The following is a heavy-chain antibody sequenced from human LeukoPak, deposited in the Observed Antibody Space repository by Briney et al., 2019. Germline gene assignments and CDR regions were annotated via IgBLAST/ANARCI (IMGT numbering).Heavy chain of an antibody. Sequence: GGSLRLSCAASGFTFSSYSMNWVRQAPGKGLEWVANIKQDESEKNYVDSVKGRFTISRDNANNLLHLQMNNLRADDTAVYYCARRSGYYWDAFDVWGQGTMVTVSS. J-gene: IGHJ3*01. V-gene: IGHV3-7*01. CDR3: ARRSGYYWDAFDV. CDR1: GFTFSSYS. CDR2: IKQDESEK. D-gene: IGHD3-22*01.